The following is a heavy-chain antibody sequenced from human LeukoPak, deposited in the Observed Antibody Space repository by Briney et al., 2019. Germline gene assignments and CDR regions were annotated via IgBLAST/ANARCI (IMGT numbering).Heavy chain of an antibody. CDR3: ARSGYDLNSPGYYYCYMDV. J-gene: IGHJ6*03. Sequence: SVKVSCKASGGTFSSYAISWVRQAPGQGLEWMGGIIPIFGTANYAQKFQGRVTITTDESTSTAYMELSSLRSEDTAVYYCARSGYDLNSPGYYYCYMDVWGKGTTVTVSS. V-gene: IGHV1-69*05. CDR2: IIPIFGTA. CDR1: GGTFSSYA. D-gene: IGHD5-12*01.